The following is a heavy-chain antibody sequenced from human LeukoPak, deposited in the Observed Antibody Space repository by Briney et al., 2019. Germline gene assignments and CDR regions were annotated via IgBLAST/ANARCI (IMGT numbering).Heavy chain of an antibody. Sequence: GGSLRLSCAASGFTFSTYWMSWVRQAPGKGLEWVANIKQDGSEKYYVDSVKGRFTISRDNAKNSLYLQMNSLRAEDTAVYYCARDHPYYYDTSGYWHGYWGQGTLVTVSS. CDR2: IKQDGSEK. CDR3: ARDHPYYYDTSGYWHGY. D-gene: IGHD3-22*01. V-gene: IGHV3-7*01. J-gene: IGHJ4*02. CDR1: GFTFSTYW.